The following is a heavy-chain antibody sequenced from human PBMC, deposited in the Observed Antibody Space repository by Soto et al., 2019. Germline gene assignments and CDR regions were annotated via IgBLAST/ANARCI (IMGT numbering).Heavy chain of an antibody. CDR3: TRDGPRSRGGSCYAA. D-gene: IGHD2-15*01. Sequence: LRLSCTASGLTFGVYMMSWVRQAPGKGLAGVGFIRSKGYGGTIQYAASVQGRFTISGDDSKSIAYLQMNNVKIDDTAVYYCTRDGPRSRGGSCYAAWGQGTLVTVSS. V-gene: IGHV3-49*04. CDR2: IRSKGYGGTI. J-gene: IGHJ5*02. CDR1: GLTFGVYM.